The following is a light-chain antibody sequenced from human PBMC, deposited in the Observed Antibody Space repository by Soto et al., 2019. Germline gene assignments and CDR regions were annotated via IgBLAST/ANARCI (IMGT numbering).Light chain of an antibody. Sequence: ETEVTQSTATLSVSTRECATLSCGASQSVSRYLAWYQQKPGQAPRLLIYAASSRATGIPYRFSGSGSGTDFTLTISSLEPEDSAIYYCQQRYICPPVTFGHRTGLEIK. CDR2: AAS. V-gene: IGKV3-11*01. CDR3: QQRYICPPVT. CDR1: QSVSRY. J-gene: IGKJ5*01.